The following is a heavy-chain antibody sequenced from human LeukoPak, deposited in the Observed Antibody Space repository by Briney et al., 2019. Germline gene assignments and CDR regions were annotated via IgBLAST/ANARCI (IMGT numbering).Heavy chain of an antibody. CDR1: GGSISSYC. CDR2: IYYSGST. CDR3: ARAEGELFAFDY. J-gene: IGHJ4*02. V-gene: IGHV4-59*01. Sequence: SETLSLTCTVSGGSISSYCWSWIRQPPGKGLEWIGYIYYSGSTNYNPSLKSRVTISVDTSKNQFSLKLSSVTAADTAVYYCARAEGELFAFDYWGQGTLVTVSS. D-gene: IGHD3-10*01.